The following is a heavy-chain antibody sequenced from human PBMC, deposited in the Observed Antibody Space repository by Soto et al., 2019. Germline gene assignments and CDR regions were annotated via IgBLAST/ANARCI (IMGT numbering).Heavy chain of an antibody. J-gene: IGHJ4*02. CDR1: GGSISSGDYY. CDR2: IYYSGST. V-gene: IGHV4-31*03. D-gene: IGHD1-26*01. Sequence: TSETLSLTCTVSGGSISSGDYYWSWIRQHPGKGLEWIGYIYYSGSTYYNPSLKSRVTISVDTSKNQFSLKLSSVTAADTAVYYCARAMSGSYYYFDYWGQGTLVTVSS. CDR3: ARAMSGSYYYFDY.